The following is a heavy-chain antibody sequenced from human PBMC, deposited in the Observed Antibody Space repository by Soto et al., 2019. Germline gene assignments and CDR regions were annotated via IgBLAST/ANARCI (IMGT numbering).Heavy chain of an antibody. CDR3: ARDFGYDLGTANRDV. V-gene: IGHV3-66*01. J-gene: IGHJ6*03. Sequence: EVQLVESGGGLVQPGGSLRLSCAASGFTVSSNYMSWVRQAPGKGLEWVSVIYSGGSTYYADSVKGRFTISSDNSQNTLYLQMTSPRAEDTAVYYGARDFGYDLGTANRDVWGKGTTVTV. CDR1: GFTVSSNY. D-gene: IGHD5-12*01. CDR2: IYSGGST.